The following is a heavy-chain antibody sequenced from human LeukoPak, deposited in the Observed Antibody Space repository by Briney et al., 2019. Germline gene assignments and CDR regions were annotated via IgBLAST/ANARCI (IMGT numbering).Heavy chain of an antibody. D-gene: IGHD2-15*01. CDR3: ARDRSGGCSGGSCYSSYYYGMDV. CDR2: IYYSGST. Sequence: SETLSLTCTVSGGSISNYYWSWIRQHPGKGLEWIGYIYYSGSTYYNPSLKSRVTISVVTSKNQFSLKLSSVTAADTAVYYCARDRSGGCSGGSCYSSYYYGMDVWGQGTTVTVSS. V-gene: IGHV4-59*06. J-gene: IGHJ6*02. CDR1: GGSISNYY.